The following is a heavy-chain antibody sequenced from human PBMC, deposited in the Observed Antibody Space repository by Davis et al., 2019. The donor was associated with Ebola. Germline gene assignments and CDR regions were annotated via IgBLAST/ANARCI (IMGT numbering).Heavy chain of an antibody. J-gene: IGHJ6*02. CDR1: GGSFSGYY. CDR3: ARVNCGGDCYPLYYYYYYGMDV. CDR2: INHSGST. Sequence: MPSETLSLTCAVYGGSFSGYYWSWIRQPPGKGLEWIGEINHSGSTNYNPSLKNRVTISVDTSKNQFSLKLSSVTAADTAVYYCARVNCGGDCYPLYYYYYYGMDVWGQGTLVTVSS. V-gene: IGHV4-34*01. D-gene: IGHD2-21*02.